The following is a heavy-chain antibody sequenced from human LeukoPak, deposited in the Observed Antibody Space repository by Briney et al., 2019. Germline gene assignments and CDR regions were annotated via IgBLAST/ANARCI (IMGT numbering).Heavy chain of an antibody. CDR1: GGSFSGYY. CDR2: INHSGST. Sequence: SETLSLTCAVYGGSFSGYYWSWIRQPPGKGLEWIGEINHSGSTNYNPSLKSRVTISVDTSKNQFSLNLSSVTAADTAVYYCATYYYDSSGYASYAFDIWGQGTMVTVSS. V-gene: IGHV4-34*01. CDR3: ATYYYDSSGYASYAFDI. D-gene: IGHD3-22*01. J-gene: IGHJ3*02.